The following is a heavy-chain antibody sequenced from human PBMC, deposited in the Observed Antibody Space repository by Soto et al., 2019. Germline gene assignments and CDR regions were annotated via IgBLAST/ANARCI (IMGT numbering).Heavy chain of an antibody. D-gene: IGHD5-12*01. V-gene: IGHV4-39*07. CDR3: ARVDSGYDVFDY. CDR2: IYYSGST. Sequence: SETLSLTCTVSGGSISSSSYYWGWIRQPPGKGLEWIGSIYYSGSTYYNPSLKSRVTISVDTSKNQFSLKLSSVTAADTAVYYCARVDSGYDVFDYWGQGTLVTVSS. CDR1: GGSISSSSYY. J-gene: IGHJ4*02.